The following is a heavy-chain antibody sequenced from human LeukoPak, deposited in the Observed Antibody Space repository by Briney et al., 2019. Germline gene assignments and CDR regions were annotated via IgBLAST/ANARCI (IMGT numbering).Heavy chain of an antibody. J-gene: IGHJ4*02. D-gene: IGHD4-17*01. CDR2: IYYSGST. CDR1: GGSISSYY. V-gene: IGHV4-59*01. CDR3: ARMTVTGDSYFDY. Sequence: SETLSLTCTVSGGSISSYYWSWIRQPPGKGLEWIGYIYYSGSTNYNPSLKSRVTISVDTSKNQFSLKLSSVTAADTAVYYCARMTVTGDSYFDYWGQGTLVTVSS.